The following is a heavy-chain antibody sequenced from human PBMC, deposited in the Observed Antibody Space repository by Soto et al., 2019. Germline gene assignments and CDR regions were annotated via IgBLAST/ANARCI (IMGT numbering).Heavy chain of an antibody. CDR1: GFTFSSYD. Sequence: GGSLRLSCAASGFTFSSYDMHWVRQATGKGLEWVSAIGTAGDTYYPGSVKGRFTISRENAMNSLYLQMNSLRAGDTAVYYCARGRRGYSGYDYYYYYYMDVWGKGTTVTVSS. V-gene: IGHV3-13*01. CDR2: IGTAGDT. J-gene: IGHJ6*03. D-gene: IGHD5-12*01. CDR3: ARGRRGYSGYDYYYYYYMDV.